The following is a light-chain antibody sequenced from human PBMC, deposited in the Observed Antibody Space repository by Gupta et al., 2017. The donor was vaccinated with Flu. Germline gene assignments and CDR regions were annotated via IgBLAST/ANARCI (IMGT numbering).Light chain of an antibody. J-gene: IGKJ4*01. V-gene: IGKV3-11*01. CDR1: QSVSSY. CDR2: DAS. CDR3: QQRSNWLPLA. Sequence: EIVLTQSPATLSLSPGERATLSCRASQSVSSYLAWYQQKPGQAPRLLIYDASNRATGIPARFSGSGSGTDFPLTISSLEPEDFAVYYCQQRSNWLPLAFGGGTKVEIK.